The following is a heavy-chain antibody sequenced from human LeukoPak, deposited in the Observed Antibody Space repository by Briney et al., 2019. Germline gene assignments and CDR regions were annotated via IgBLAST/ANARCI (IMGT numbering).Heavy chain of an antibody. V-gene: IGHV4-59*08. J-gene: IGHJ5*02. CDR2: IYCSGST. CDR3: ARLLQFWFDP. Sequence: PSETLSLTCTVSGGSISSYYWSWIRQPPGKGLEWIGYIYCSGSTNYNPSLKSRVTISVDTSKNQFSLKLSSVTAADTAVYYCARLLQFWFDPWGQGTLVTVSS. CDR1: GGSISSYY.